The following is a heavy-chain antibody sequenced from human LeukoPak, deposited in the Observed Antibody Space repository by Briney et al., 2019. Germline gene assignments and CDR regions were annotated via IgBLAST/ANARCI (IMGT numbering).Heavy chain of an antibody. D-gene: IGHD2/OR15-2a*01. V-gene: IGHV4-34*01. CDR3: ARSFLYYYYYMDV. CDR2: INHSGST. Sequence: SETLSLTCAVYGGSFSGYFWSWIRQPPGKGLEWIGEINHSGSTNYNPSLKSRVTISVDTSKNQFPLKLSSVTAADTAVYYCARSFLYYYYYMDVWGKGTTVTVSS. CDR1: GGSFSGYF. J-gene: IGHJ6*03.